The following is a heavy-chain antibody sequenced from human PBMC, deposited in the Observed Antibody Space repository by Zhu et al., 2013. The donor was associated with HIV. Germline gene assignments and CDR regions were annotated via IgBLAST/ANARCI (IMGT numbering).Heavy chain of an antibody. CDR1: GYTFSSFY. Sequence: VQSGPEVKKPGPSVKVSCKASGYTFSSFYIKWVRQVPGQGLEWMGLVHPGHGDTRKAQKFQGRLTMTRDTSTNTVYMELSSLRPEDTGMYYCARDGEEYNMDNWFDFWGQGTLVTVSS. V-gene: IGHV1-46*01. D-gene: IGHD1-1*01. CDR3: ARDGEEYNMDNWFDF. J-gene: IGHJ5*01. CDR2: VHPGHGDT.